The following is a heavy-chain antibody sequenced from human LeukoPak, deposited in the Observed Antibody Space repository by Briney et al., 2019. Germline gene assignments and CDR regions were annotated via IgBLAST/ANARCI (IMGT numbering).Heavy chain of an antibody. D-gene: IGHD2-2*01. Sequence: PSETLSRTCAVYGGSFSGYYWSWIRQPPGKELEWIGEINHSGSTNYNPSLKSRVTISVDTSKNQFSLKLSSVTAADTAVYYCARGPVPAATYDYWGQGTLVTVSS. J-gene: IGHJ4*02. CDR1: GGSFSGYY. V-gene: IGHV4-34*01. CDR2: INHSGST. CDR3: ARGPVPAATYDY.